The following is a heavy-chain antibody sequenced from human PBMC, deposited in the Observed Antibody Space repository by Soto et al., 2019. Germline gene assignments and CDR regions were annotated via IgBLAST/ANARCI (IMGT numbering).Heavy chain of an antibody. CDR1: GYTFTSYG. D-gene: IGHD4-17*01. V-gene: IGHV1-18*01. CDR2: ISAYNGNT. Sequence: QVQLVQSGAEVKKPGASVKVSCKASGYTFTSYGISWVRQAPGQGLEWMGWISAYNGNTNYAQKLQGRVTMTTDTSTSIAYMELRSLRSDDTAVYYCARDYGDYEVSAYYYYGMDVWGQGTTVTVSS. CDR3: ARDYGDYEVSAYYYYGMDV. J-gene: IGHJ6*02.